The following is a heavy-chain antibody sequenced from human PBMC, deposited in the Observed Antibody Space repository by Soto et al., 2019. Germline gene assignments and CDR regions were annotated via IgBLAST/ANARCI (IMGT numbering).Heavy chain of an antibody. Sequence: ASVTGSCKASGYTFTSYAMHWVRQAPGQRPGWMGWINAGNGKTKYSEKFQGRVTITRDTSASTAYMELSSLRSEDTAVYNCARGRWTQTTADYYLDYWGQGTLVTVSS. CDR3: ARGRWTQTTADYYLDY. CDR1: GYTFTSYA. J-gene: IGHJ4*02. V-gene: IGHV1-3*01. D-gene: IGHD1-1*01. CDR2: INAGNGKT.